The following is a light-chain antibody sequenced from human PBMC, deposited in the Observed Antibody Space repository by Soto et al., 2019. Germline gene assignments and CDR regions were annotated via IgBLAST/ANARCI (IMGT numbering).Light chain of an antibody. CDR2: DAS. CDR3: QQRSNWPLT. J-gene: IGKJ4*01. Sequence: EIVLTQSPATLSLSPGERATLSCRASQSVTSSYLAWYQQKPGQAPRLLIYDASTRATGIPARFSGSGSGTDFTLTIISLVPEDFAVYYCQQRSNWPLTFGGGTKVDIK. CDR1: QSVTSSY. V-gene: IGKV3-11*01.